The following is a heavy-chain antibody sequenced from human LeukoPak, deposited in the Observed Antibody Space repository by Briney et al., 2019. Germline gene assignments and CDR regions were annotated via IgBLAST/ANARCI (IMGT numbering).Heavy chain of an antibody. J-gene: IGHJ6*02. CDR2: IYYSGST. Sequence: SSDTLSLTCTVSGGSISSYYWSWIRQPPAKGLEWIGYIYYSGSTNYNPSLNSAVTISVDTSKNQFSLKLSSVTAADTAVYYCARRVLADPERGPENYYYYYGMDVWGQGTTVTVSS. D-gene: IGHD2-15*01. V-gene: IGHV4-59*08. CDR1: GGSISSYY. CDR3: ARRVLADPERGPENYYYYYGMDV.